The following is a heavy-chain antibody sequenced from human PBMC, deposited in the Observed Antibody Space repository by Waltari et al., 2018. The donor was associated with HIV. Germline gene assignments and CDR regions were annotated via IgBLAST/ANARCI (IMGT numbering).Heavy chain of an antibody. CDR1: GGSISSGNW. CDR3: ARRTVAGILT. D-gene: IGHD3-9*01. CDR2: IYHSGST. Sequence: QVQLQESGPGLVKPSGTLTLTCVVSGGSISSGNWWNWVRQPPGKGLEWIGEIYHSGSTNYNPSLKSRVTLSRDKSKNHFSLKLNSLTAADTAVYFCARRTVAGILTWGQGILVTVSS. J-gene: IGHJ5*02. V-gene: IGHV4-4*02.